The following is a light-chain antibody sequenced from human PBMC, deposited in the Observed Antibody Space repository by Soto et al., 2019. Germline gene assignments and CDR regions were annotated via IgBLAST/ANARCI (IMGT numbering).Light chain of an antibody. J-gene: IGLJ3*02. CDR2: EVN. V-gene: IGLV2-8*01. CDR3: SAYAGSRV. Sequence: QSALTQPPSASGSPGQSVTISCTGTSSDVGAYNYVSWYQQHPGKAPKLIIFEVNKQPSGVPDRFSGSKSGNTASLTVSGLQAEDEADYYCSAYAGSRVFGGGTKLTVL. CDR1: SSDVGAYNY.